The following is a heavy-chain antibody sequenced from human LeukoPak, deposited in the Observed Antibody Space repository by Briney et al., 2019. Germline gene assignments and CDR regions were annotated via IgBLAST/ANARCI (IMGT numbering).Heavy chain of an antibody. CDR1: GYTFTNYA. CDR3: ARGGSRSRRGDDAFDI. Sequence: ASVKVSCKASGYTFTNYAMNWVRQAPGQGLEWMGWISAYNGNTELAQKPQGRVTLATDASTSTAYVELRSLTSDDTAVYFCARGGSRSRRGDDAFDIWGQGTMVTVSS. J-gene: IGHJ3*02. CDR2: ISAYNGNT. V-gene: IGHV1-18*01. D-gene: IGHD3-10*01.